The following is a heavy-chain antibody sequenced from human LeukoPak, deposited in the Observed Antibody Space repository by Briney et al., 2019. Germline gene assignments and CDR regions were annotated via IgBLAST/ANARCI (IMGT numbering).Heavy chain of an antibody. CDR3: ARYCSGLCSEYHFDS. Sequence: GGSLRLSCAASEFTFSNYWMSWVRQAPGKGLQWVANIRQDGDDKKYVDSVKGRFTISRDNAKNSLYLQMNNLRAEDTTVYYCARYCSGLCSEYHFDSWAREPWSPSPQ. D-gene: IGHD2-15*01. CDR2: IRQDGDDK. CDR1: EFTFSNYW. J-gene: IGHJ4*02. V-gene: IGHV3-7*01.